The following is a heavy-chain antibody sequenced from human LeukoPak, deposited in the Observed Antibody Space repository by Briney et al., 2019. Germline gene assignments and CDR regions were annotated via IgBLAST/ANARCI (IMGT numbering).Heavy chain of an antibody. Sequence: GESLRLSCVASGFTVSSNYMSWVRQAPGKGLEWVSVFYSAGNTYYADSVKGRFTISRHNSENTLYLHMNSLRVEDTAVYFCARGGTPGYSSGRIDYWGQGTLVTVSS. D-gene: IGHD6-19*01. J-gene: IGHJ4*02. CDR2: FYSAGNT. CDR1: GFTVSSNY. V-gene: IGHV3-53*04. CDR3: ARGGTPGYSSGRIDY.